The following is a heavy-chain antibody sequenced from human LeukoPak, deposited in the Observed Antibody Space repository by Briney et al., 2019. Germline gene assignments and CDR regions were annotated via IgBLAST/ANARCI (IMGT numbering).Heavy chain of an antibody. D-gene: IGHD3-22*01. CDR3: ARLGYYYDSSGYEPFDY. CDR1: GFTFSSYA. Sequence: TGGSLRLSCAASGFTFSSYAMSWVRQAPGKGLEWGAVISYDGSNKYYADSVKGRFTISRDNSKNTLYLQMNSLRAEDTAVYYCARLGYYYDSSGYEPFDYWGQGTLVTVSS. V-gene: IGHV3-30-3*01. J-gene: IGHJ4*02. CDR2: ISYDGSNK.